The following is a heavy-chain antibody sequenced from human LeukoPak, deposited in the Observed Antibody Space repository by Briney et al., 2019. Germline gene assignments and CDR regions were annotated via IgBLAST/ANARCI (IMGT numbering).Heavy chain of an antibody. CDR2: INPNSGGT. CDR1: GYTFTGYY. CDR3: AREYYYDSMGFDY. Sequence: ASVKVSCKASGYTFTGYYMHWVRQAPGQGLEWMGWINPNSGGTNYAQKFQGRVTMTRDTSISTAYMELRRLRSDDTAVYYCAREYYYDSMGFDYWGQGTLVTVSS. V-gene: IGHV1-2*02. D-gene: IGHD3-22*01. J-gene: IGHJ4*02.